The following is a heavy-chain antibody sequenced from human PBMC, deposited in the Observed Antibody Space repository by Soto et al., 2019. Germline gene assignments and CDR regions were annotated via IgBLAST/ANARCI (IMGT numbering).Heavy chain of an antibody. CDR3: ARDIVATTSLVDY. Sequence: GGSLRLSCAASGFTFSSYGMHWVRQAPGKGPEWVAVIWYDGSNKYYADSVKGRFTISRDNSKNTLYLQMNSLRAEDTAVYYCARDIVATTSLVDYWGQGTLVTVSS. D-gene: IGHD5-12*01. CDR1: GFTFSSYG. V-gene: IGHV3-33*01. CDR2: IWYDGSNK. J-gene: IGHJ4*02.